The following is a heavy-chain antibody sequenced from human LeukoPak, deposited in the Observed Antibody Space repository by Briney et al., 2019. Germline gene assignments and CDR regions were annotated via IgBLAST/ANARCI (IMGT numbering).Heavy chain of an antibody. V-gene: IGHV3-15*01. Sequence: GGSLRLYCAASGFTFSNAWMSWVRQAPGKGLEWVGRIKSKTDGGTTDYAAPVKGRFTISRDDSKNTLYLQMNSLKTEDTAVYYCTTALSGSYPREGTDYWGQGTLVTVSS. D-gene: IGHD1-26*01. CDR3: TTALSGSYPREGTDY. J-gene: IGHJ4*02. CDR1: GFTFSNAW. CDR2: IKSKTDGGTT.